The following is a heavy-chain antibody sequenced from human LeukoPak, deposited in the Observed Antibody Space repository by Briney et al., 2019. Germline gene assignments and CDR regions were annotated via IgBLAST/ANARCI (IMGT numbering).Heavy chain of an antibody. D-gene: IGHD3-3*01. Sequence: GGSLRLSCAVSGFTFSSYWMSWVRQAPGKGLEWVANIKQDGRDKYYVDSVKGRFTISRDNAKNSLYLQMNSLRAEGTAVYYCAREYDFWSGYYPHFDYWGQGTLVTVSS. V-gene: IGHV3-7*01. CDR3: AREYDFWSGYYPHFDY. CDR1: GFTFSSYW. J-gene: IGHJ4*02. CDR2: IKQDGRDK.